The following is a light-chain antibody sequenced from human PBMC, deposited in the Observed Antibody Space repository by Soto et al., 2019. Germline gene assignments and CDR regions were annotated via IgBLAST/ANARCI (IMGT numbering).Light chain of an antibody. CDR2: GAS. J-gene: IGKJ1*01. V-gene: IGKV3D-15*01. CDR3: QQYNNWQT. CDR1: QSVSNN. Sequence: QSPCTLSLSTGERATLSCRASQSVSNNYLAWYQQKPGQAPRLLIYGASNRATGIPDRFSGSGSGTEFTLTISGLQSEDFGLYYCQQYNNWQTFGQGTKVAIK.